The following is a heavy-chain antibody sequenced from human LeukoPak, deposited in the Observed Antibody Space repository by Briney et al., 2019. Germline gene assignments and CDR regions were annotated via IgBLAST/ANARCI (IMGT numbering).Heavy chain of an antibody. D-gene: IGHD3-16*01. Sequence: GGSLRLSCAASGFTFSNDWMTWVRQAPGKGLEWVASIKYDGSEKNYVDSVKGRFTISRDNAKNSLYLQMNSLRAEDTAVYYCARGLGGGYWGQGTQVTVSS. CDR3: ARGLGGGY. CDR1: GFTFSNDW. V-gene: IGHV3-7*02. CDR2: IKYDGSEK. J-gene: IGHJ4*02.